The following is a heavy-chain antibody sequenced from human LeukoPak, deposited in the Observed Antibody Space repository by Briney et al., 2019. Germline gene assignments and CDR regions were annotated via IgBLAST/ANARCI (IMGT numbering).Heavy chain of an antibody. D-gene: IGHD3-16*01. Sequence: SETLSLTCSVSGGSISSGGYYWSWIRQHPGKGLEWIGYIYYSGSTYYNPSLKSRVTISVDTSKNQFSLKLNSVTAADTAVYYCAGGWQATRYYYYYGMDVWGQGTTVTVSS. J-gene: IGHJ6*02. V-gene: IGHV4-31*03. CDR3: AGGWQATRYYYYYGMDV. CDR2: IYYSGST. CDR1: GGSISSGGYY.